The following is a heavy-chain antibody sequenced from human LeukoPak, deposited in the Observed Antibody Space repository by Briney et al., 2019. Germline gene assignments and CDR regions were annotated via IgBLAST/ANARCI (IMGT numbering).Heavy chain of an antibody. J-gene: IGHJ4*02. CDR3: IRGGFTGQMAAFDF. CDR1: GFTLSNYW. CDR2: INNDGGST. D-gene: IGHD2-8*02. V-gene: IGHV3-74*01. Sequence: PGGSLRLSCVASGFTLSNYWMHWVRQVPGKGLVWVSRINNDGGSTTYADSVSGRFSISTDNAKNTMYLQMNSLTAEDTAVYYCIRGGFTGQMAAFDFWGQGALVTVSS.